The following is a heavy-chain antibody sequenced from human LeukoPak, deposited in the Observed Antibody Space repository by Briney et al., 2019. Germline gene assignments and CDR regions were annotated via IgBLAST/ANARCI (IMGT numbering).Heavy chain of an antibody. J-gene: IGHJ6*02. V-gene: IGHV1-2*02. CDR2: INPNSGGT. D-gene: IGHD4-17*01. CDR3: GLTVTYSYGMDV. Sequence: GASVKVSCKASGGTFSSYAISWVRQAPGQGLEWLGWINPNSGGTNYVQKLQGRVTMTRDTSISTAYLELSRLRSDDTAVYYCGLTVTYSYGMDVWGQGTTVTVSS. CDR1: GGTFSSYA.